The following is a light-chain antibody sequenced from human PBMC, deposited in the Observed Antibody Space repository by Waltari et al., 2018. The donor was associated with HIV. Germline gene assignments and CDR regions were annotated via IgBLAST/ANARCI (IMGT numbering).Light chain of an antibody. CDR2: TAS. CDR3: QQYNNYPLT. CDR1: QSLRSY. Sequence: AIRMTQSPSSFSASTGDRVTITCRSSQSLRSYLAWYQQKPGKAPKLLIYTASTLQSWVPSRFSGSGSGTDFTLTISGLQPEDSATDYCQQYNNYPLTFGGGTKVEIK. J-gene: IGKJ4*01. V-gene: IGKV1-8*01.